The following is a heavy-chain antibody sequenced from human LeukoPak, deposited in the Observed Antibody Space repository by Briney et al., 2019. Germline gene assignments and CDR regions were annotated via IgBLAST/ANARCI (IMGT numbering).Heavy chain of an antibody. CDR1: GFTFNNYS. CDR3: ARDDGLSASRYFDY. CDR2: ISSSGSTI. V-gene: IGHV3-48*04. J-gene: IGHJ4*02. Sequence: GGSLRLSCAASGFTFNNYSMNWVRQAPGKGLEWVSYISSSGSTIYYADSVKGRFTISRDNAKNSLYLQMNSLRAEDTAVYYCARDDGLSASRYFDYWGQGTLVTVSS. D-gene: IGHD5-24*01.